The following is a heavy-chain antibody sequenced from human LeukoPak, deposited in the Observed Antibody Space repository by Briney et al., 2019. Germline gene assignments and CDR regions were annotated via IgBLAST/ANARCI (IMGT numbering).Heavy chain of an antibody. Sequence: GGSLRLSCAASGFTFSSYGMHWVRQAPGKGLEWVSAISGSGGSTYYADSVKGRFTISRDNSKNTLYLQMNSLRAEDTAVYYCAKDLKQQLVRAFDYWGQGTLVTVSS. CDR2: ISGSGGST. V-gene: IGHV3-23*01. CDR3: AKDLKQQLVRAFDY. CDR1: GFTFSSYG. J-gene: IGHJ4*02. D-gene: IGHD6-13*01.